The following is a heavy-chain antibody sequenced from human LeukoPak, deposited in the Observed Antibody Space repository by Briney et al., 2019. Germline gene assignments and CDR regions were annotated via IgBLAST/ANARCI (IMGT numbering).Heavy chain of an antibody. CDR2: INPSGGST. CDR1: GYTFTSYY. V-gene: IGHV1-46*01. CDR3: ARDPPRAIVVVPAASPNWFDP. D-gene: IGHD2-2*01. J-gene: IGHJ5*02. Sequence: ASVKVSCKASGYTFTSYYMHWVRQAPGQGLEWMGIINPSGGSTSYAQKFQGRVTMTRDTSTSTVYMELSSLRSEDTAVYYCARDPPRAIVVVPAASPNWFDPWGQGTLVTVSS.